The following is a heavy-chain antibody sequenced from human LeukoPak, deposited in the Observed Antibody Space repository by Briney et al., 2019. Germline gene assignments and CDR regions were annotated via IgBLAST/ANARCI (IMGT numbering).Heavy chain of an antibody. Sequence: SETLSLTCTVSGGSISSSSYYWGWIRQPPGKGLEWIGSIYYSGSTYYNPSLKSRVTISVDTSKNQFSLKLSSVTAADTAVYYCAGDILHGGDAHDAFDIWGQGTMVTVSS. CDR3: AGDILHGGDAHDAFDI. D-gene: IGHD2-21*02. V-gene: IGHV4-39*07. CDR1: GGSISSSSYY. J-gene: IGHJ3*02. CDR2: IYYSGST.